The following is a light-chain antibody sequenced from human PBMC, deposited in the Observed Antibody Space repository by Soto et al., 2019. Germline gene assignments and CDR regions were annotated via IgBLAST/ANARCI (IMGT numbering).Light chain of an antibody. CDR2: DAS. Sequence: DIQMTQSPSSLSASVGDRVTITCQASQDISNYLNWYQQKPGKAPKLLIYDASNLETGVPSRFNGSGSGTDFTCTIRSLQPEDIATYYCQQYDNPLYTFGQGTKLEIK. V-gene: IGKV1-33*01. CDR3: QQYDNPLYT. J-gene: IGKJ2*01. CDR1: QDISNY.